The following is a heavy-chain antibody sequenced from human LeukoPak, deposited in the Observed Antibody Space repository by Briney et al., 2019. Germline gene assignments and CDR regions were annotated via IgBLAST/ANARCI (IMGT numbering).Heavy chain of an antibody. V-gene: IGHV4-4*02. D-gene: IGHD3-10*01. CDR2: IYHSGST. Sequence: PSETLSLTCAVSGGSITSNNWWSWVRQPPGRGLEWIGEIYHSGSTNYSPSLKSRVTISVDKSKNHFSLKLSSVTAADTGVYYCARVVTMVRGNHNWFDPWGQGTLVTVSS. CDR3: ARVVTMVRGNHNWFDP. J-gene: IGHJ5*02. CDR1: GGSITSNNW.